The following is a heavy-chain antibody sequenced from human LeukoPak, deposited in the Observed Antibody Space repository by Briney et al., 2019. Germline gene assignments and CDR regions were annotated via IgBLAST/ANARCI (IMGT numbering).Heavy chain of an antibody. CDR3: ARVEEAYYDFWSGGSNWFDP. V-gene: IGHV3-21*01. CDR2: ISSSSSYI. J-gene: IGHJ5*02. Sequence: GGSLRLSCAASGFTFSSYSMNWVRQAPGKGLEWVSSISSSSSYIYYADSVKGRFTISRDNAKNSLYLQMNSLRAEDTAVYYCARVEEAYYDFWSGGSNWFDPWGQGTLVTVSS. CDR1: GFTFSSYS. D-gene: IGHD3-3*01.